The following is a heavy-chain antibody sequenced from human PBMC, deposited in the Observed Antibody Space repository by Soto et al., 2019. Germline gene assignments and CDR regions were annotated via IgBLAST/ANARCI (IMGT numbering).Heavy chain of an antibody. CDR2: INPNSGGT. D-gene: IGHD3-22*01. J-gene: IGHJ3*02. CDR3: ARRWKYYYDSSGYYRGNDAFDI. Sequence: PRASVKVSCKASGYTFTGYYMHWVRQAPGQGLEWMGWINPNSGGTNYAQKFQGWVTMTRDTSISTAYMELSRLRSDDTAVYYCARRWKYYYDSSGYYRGNDAFDIWGQGTMVTVSS. V-gene: IGHV1-2*04. CDR1: GYTFTGYY.